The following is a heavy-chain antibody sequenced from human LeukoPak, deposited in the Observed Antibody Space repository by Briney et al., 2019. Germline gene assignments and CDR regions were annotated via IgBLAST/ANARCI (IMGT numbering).Heavy chain of an antibody. CDR2: ISSSGSTI. Sequence: PGGSLRLSCAASGFTFSDYYMSWIRQAPGKGLEWVSYISSSGSTIYYADSVKGRFTISRDNSKNTLYLQMNSLRAEDTAVYYCAKDRPSYYYGSGSFNAFDIWGQGTMVTVSS. V-gene: IGHV3-11*01. CDR1: GFTFSDYY. CDR3: AKDRPSYYYGSGSFNAFDI. D-gene: IGHD3-10*01. J-gene: IGHJ3*02.